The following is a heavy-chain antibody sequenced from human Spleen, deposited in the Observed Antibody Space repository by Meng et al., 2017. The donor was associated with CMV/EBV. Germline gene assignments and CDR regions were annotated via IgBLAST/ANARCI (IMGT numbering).Heavy chain of an antibody. D-gene: IGHD1-26*01. CDR1: GGTFSSYA. CDR2: IVPIFRTM. V-gene: IGHV1-69*05. J-gene: IGHJ4*02. Sequence: SCKASGGTFSSYAFTWVRQAPGQGLEWLGGIVPIFRTMIYGQKFQGRVTITTDESASTAYMELSGLRFEDTAVYYCASRWGAALDYWGQGTLVTVSS. CDR3: ASRWGAALDY.